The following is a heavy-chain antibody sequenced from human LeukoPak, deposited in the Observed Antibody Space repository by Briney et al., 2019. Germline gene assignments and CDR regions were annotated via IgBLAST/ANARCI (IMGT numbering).Heavy chain of an antibody. V-gene: IGHV3-21*01. J-gene: IGHJ4*02. CDR2: ISSSSSYI. CDR3: AKDAHNNGYSSSSNIDY. CDR1: GFTFSSYS. Sequence: GGSLRLSCAASGFTFSSYSMNWVRQAPGKGLEWVSSISSSSSYIYYADSVKGRFTISRDNAKNSLYLQMNSLRAEDTAVYYCAKDAHNNGYSSSSNIDYWGQGTLVTVSS. D-gene: IGHD6-13*01.